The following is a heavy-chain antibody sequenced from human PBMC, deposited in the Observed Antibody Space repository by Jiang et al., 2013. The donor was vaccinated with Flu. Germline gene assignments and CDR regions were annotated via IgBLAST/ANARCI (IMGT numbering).Heavy chain of an antibody. CDR3: AHRRLYYYDSSRAFDI. CDR1: GFSLSTSGVG. J-gene: IGHJ3*02. V-gene: IGHV2-5*02. CDR2: IYWDDDK. Sequence: TLTCTFSGFSLSTSGVGVGWIRQPPGKALEWLALIYWDDDKRYSPSLKSRLTITKDTSKNQVVLTMTNMDPVDTATYYCAHRRLYYYDSSRAFDIWGQGTMVTVSS. D-gene: IGHD3-22*01.